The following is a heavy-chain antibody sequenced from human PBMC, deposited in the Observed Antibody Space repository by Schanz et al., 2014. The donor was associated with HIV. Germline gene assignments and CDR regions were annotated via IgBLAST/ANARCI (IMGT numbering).Heavy chain of an antibody. CDR1: GFAFNTYA. CDR3: AKSTWNDILTGRTGDFDY. CDR2: VSGSRGST. Sequence: EVKLLESGGGLVQPGGSLRLSCAASGFAFNTYAMNWVRQAPGKGLEWVSTVSGSRGSTYYADSVKGRFTISRDISKNTLYLQMSSLRAEDTAVYYCAKSTWNDILTGRTGDFDYWGQGTLVTVSS. J-gene: IGHJ4*02. D-gene: IGHD3-9*01. V-gene: IGHV3-23*01.